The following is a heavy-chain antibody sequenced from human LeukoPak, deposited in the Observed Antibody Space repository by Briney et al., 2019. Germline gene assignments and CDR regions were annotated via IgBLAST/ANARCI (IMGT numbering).Heavy chain of an antibody. V-gene: IGHV1-69*13. CDR1: GGTFSSYA. CDR3: AKDGWYHSAKVPFDY. D-gene: IGHD6-19*01. Sequence: GASVKVSCKASGGTFSSYAISWVRQAPGQGLEWMGVIIPIFGTANYAQKFQGRVTITADESTSTAYMELSSLRSEDTAVYYCAKDGWYHSAKVPFDYWGQGTLVTVSS. J-gene: IGHJ4*02. CDR2: IIPIFGTA.